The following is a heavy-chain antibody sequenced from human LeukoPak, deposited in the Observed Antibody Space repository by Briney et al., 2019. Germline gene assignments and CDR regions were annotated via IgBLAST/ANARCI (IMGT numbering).Heavy chain of an antibody. Sequence: ASVKVSCKASGYTFTGYYMHWVRQAPGQGLEWMGWFNPNSGGTNYAQKFQGRVTMTRDTSISTAYMELSRLRSDDTAVYYCARDYYDSSGYPEFDYWGQGTLVTVSS. CDR3: ARDYYDSSGYPEFDY. CDR2: FNPNSGGT. D-gene: IGHD3-22*01. V-gene: IGHV1-2*02. CDR1: GYTFTGYY. J-gene: IGHJ4*02.